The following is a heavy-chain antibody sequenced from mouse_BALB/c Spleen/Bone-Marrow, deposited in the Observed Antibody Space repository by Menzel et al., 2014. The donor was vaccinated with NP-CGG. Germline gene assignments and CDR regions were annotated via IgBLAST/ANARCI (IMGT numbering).Heavy chain of an antibody. CDR1: GYTFTDYV. D-gene: IGHD2-4*01. CDR2: IYPGSGST. Sequence: QVQLQQSGPELVKPGASVKMSCKASGYTFTDYVISWVKQRTGQGLEWIGEIYPGSGSTYYNEKFKGKATLTADKSSNTAYMQPSSLTSEDSAVYFCARCGGLRDFDYWGQGTTLTVSS. CDR3: ARCGGLRDFDY. J-gene: IGHJ2*01. V-gene: IGHV1-77*01.